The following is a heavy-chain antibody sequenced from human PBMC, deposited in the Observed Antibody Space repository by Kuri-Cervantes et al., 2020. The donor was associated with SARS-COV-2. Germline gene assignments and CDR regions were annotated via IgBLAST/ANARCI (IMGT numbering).Heavy chain of an antibody. J-gene: IGHJ5*02. CDR1: GFTFSSYA. CDR2: ISGSGGST. Sequence: LSLTCAASGFTFSSYAMSWVRQAPGKGLEWVSAISGSGGSTYYAGSVKGRFTISRDNSKNTLYLQMNSLRAEDTAVYYCAKDLGRPNWFDPWGQGTLVTVSS. V-gene: IGHV3-23*01. CDR3: AKDLGRPNWFDP.